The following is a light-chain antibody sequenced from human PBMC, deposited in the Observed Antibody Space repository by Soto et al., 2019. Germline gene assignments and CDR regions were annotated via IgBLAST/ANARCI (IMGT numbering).Light chain of an antibody. V-gene: IGKV3-20*01. CDR1: PSVTSSY. Sequence: EIVLTQSPGTQSLSPGQRATLSCRASPSVTSSYLAWYQQKPGQAPRLLIYGASSRATGIPDRFSGSGSGTDFPLTISRLEPEDFAVYYCQQYCSSPPLILGGGTKVAIK. CDR2: GAS. J-gene: IGKJ4*01. CDR3: QQYCSSPPLI.